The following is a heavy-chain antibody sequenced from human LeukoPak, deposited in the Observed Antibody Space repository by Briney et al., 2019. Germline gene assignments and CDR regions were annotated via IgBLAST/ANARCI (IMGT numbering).Heavy chain of an antibody. CDR2: INSDGSST. Sequence: GRSLRLSCAASGFTFSSYGMHWVRQAPGKGLVWVSCINSDGSSTSYADSVKGRFTISRENAENTLYLQMNSLRAEDTAVYYCARDHVAVIDYWGQGTLVTVSS. D-gene: IGHD6-19*01. CDR3: ARDHVAVIDY. J-gene: IGHJ4*02. CDR1: GFTFSSYG. V-gene: IGHV3-74*01.